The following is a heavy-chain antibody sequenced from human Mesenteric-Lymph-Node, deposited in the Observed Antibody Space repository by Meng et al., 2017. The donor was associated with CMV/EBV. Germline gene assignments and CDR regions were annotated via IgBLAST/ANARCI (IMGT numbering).Heavy chain of an antibody. Sequence: YYWSWIRQPPGKGLEWIGEINHSGSTHYNPSLKSRVTISEDTSRNQFSLKLSSLTAADTAVYYCTRGATQTRYDYVWGSYPLRYFDYWGQGTLVTVSS. CDR1: YY. D-gene: IGHD3-16*01. V-gene: IGHV4-34*01. CDR3: TRGATQTRYDYVWGSYPLRYFDY. J-gene: IGHJ4*02. CDR2: INHSGST.